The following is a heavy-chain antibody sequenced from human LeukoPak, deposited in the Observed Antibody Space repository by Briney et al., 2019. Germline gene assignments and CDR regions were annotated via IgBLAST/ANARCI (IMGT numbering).Heavy chain of an antibody. J-gene: IGHJ1*01. Sequence: SETLSLTCTVSGDSISSSSYYWGWIRQTPGKGLEWVASIYYSGNTYYNPSLKSRVTILADTSQNQFSLKLSSVTAADTAVYYRARLSVAVAGKQFQHWGQGTLVTVSS. D-gene: IGHD6-19*01. V-gene: IGHV4-39*01. CDR1: GDSISSSSYY. CDR3: ARLSVAVAGKQFQH. CDR2: IYYSGNT.